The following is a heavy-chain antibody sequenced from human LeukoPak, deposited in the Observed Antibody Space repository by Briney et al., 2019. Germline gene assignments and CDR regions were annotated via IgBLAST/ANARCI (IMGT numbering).Heavy chain of an antibody. CDR2: INHSGST. V-gene: IGHV4-34*01. J-gene: IGHJ3*02. CDR1: GGSFSGSY. D-gene: IGHD6-19*01. Sequence: WETLSLTCAVYGGSFSGSYWNWIRQPRGKGREWIGEINHSGSTTYNPSLKSRVTISVDTSKNQFSLKLSSVTGADTAVYYCARWLVGDAFVIWGQGTMVTVSS. CDR3: ARWLVGDAFVI.